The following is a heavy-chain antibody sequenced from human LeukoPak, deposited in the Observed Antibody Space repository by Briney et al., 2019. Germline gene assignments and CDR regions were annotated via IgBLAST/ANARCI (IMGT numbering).Heavy chain of an antibody. J-gene: IGHJ4*02. Sequence: PGGSLRLSCAASGFTFSSYSMNWVRQAPGKGLEWVSYISSSSSTIYYADSVKGRFTISRDNAKNSLYLQMHSLRDEDTAVYYCARRYCSGGSCYSAVHFDYWGQGTLVTVSS. CDR2: ISSSSSTI. V-gene: IGHV3-48*02. D-gene: IGHD2-15*01. CDR1: GFTFSSYS. CDR3: ARRYCSGGSCYSAVHFDY.